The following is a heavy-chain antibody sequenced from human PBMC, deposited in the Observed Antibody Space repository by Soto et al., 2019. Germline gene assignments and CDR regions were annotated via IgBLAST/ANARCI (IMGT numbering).Heavy chain of an antibody. CDR2: VRDDADDT. J-gene: IGHJ5*02. Sequence: QVQLVESGGGVVQPGRSLRLSCATSGFTFINYGMHWVRQAPGKGLEWVAVVRDDADDTYYADSVKGRFTISRDKSKNTPYLQMNSLRAEDTAVYYCARPYSSNSNWFDPWGQGTLVTVSS. CDR3: ARPYSSNSNWFDP. D-gene: IGHD6-19*01. CDR1: GFTFINYG. V-gene: IGHV3-33*01.